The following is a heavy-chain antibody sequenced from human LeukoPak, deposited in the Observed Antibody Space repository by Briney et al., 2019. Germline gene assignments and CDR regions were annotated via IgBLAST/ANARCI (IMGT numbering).Heavy chain of an antibody. D-gene: IGHD2-8*01. Sequence: SETLSLTCTVSGGSISSSSCYWGWIRQPPGKGLEWIGSIYYSGSTYYNPSLKSRVTISVDTSKNQFSLKLSSVTAADTAVYYCARIGGCTNGVCYFPQYYYYGMDVWGQGTTVTVSS. CDR2: IYYSGST. CDR3: ARIGGCTNGVCYFPQYYYYGMDV. V-gene: IGHV4-39*01. CDR1: GGSISSSSCY. J-gene: IGHJ6*02.